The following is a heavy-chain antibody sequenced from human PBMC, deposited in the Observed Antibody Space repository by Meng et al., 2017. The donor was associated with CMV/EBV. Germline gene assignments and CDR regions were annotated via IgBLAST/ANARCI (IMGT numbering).Heavy chain of an antibody. CDR3: AIGIAAGRFDP. Sequence: ESLKISCTVSGDSISSYYWAWIRQPPGKGLEWIGSIYYVGSANYGRSLSGRVTISMDTSKNQFSLKLSSVTAADTAVYYCAIGIAAGRFDPWGQGTLVTVSS. CDR2: IYYVGSA. D-gene: IGHD6-13*01. CDR1: GDSISSYY. J-gene: IGHJ5*02. V-gene: IGHV4-59*08.